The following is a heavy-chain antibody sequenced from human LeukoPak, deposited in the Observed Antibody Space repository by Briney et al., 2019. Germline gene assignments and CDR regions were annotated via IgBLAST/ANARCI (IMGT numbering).Heavy chain of an antibody. CDR3: ARRGYCSGGGCFSHAFDI. CDR1: GYTFTSYW. Sequence: HGESLKISCKGSGYTFTSYWIGWVRQMPGKGLEWMGIIYPGDSDTRYSPSFQGQVTISADKSISTAYLQWSSLKASDTAMYYCARRGYCSGGGCFSHAFDIWGQGTMVTVSS. J-gene: IGHJ3*02. D-gene: IGHD2-15*01. V-gene: IGHV5-51*01. CDR2: IYPGDSDT.